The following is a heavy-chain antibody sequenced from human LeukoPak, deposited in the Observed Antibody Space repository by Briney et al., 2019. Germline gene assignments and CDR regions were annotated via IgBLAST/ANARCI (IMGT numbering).Heavy chain of an antibody. J-gene: IGHJ4*02. CDR3: ARDSRRDGYNLDY. D-gene: IGHD5-24*01. V-gene: IGHV4-4*02. CDR2: IYHSGST. CDR1: GGSISSSNW. Sequence: SETLSLTCAVSGGSISSSNWWSWVRQPPGKGLGWIGEIYHSGSTNDNPSLKSRVTISVDKSKNQFSLKLSSVTAADTAVYYCARDSRRDGYNLDYWGRGTLVTVSS.